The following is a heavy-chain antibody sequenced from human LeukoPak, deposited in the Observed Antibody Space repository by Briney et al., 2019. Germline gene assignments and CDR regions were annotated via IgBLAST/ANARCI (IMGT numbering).Heavy chain of an antibody. CDR3: ARDLAASANWELDY. CDR2: INSNSGVT. V-gene: IGHV1-2*02. Sequence: ASVKVSCKASGYTFTGYFIHWVRQAPGQGLEWMGRINSNSGVTTYALSFRGRVTMTRDTSINTAYMELSSLRSDDTAVYYCARDLAASANWELDYWGQGTLITVSS. CDR1: GYTFTGYF. J-gene: IGHJ4*02. D-gene: IGHD6-13*01.